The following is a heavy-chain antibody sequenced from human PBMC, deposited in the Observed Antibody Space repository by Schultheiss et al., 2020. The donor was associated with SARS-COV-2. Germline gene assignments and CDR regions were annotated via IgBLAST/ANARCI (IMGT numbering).Heavy chain of an antibody. CDR1: GGSFSGYY. J-gene: IGHJ6*02. CDR3: ARGRNYYGSGTLYYYYGMDV. V-gene: IGHV4-34*01. CDR2: INHSGRT. Sequence: SETLSLTCAVYGGSFSGYYWSWIRQPPGKGLEWIGEINHSGRTNYNPSLKSRVTISVDTSKNQFSLKLSSVTAADTAVYYCARGRNYYGSGTLYYYYGMDVWGQGTTVTVSS. D-gene: IGHD3-10*01.